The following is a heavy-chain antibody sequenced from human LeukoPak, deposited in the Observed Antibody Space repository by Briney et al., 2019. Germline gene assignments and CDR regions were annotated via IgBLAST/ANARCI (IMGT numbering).Heavy chain of an antibody. CDR2: IYTSGST. CDR3: ARDSYYDSSGYYHAFDI. D-gene: IGHD3-22*01. V-gene: IGHV4-61*02. J-gene: IGHJ3*02. CDR1: GGSISSGSYY. Sequence: SETLSLTCTVSGGSISSGSYYWSWIRQPAGKGLEWIGRIYTSGSTNYNPSLKSRVTMSVDTSKNQFSLKLSSVTAADTAVYYCARDSYYDSSGYYHAFDIWGQGTMVTVSS.